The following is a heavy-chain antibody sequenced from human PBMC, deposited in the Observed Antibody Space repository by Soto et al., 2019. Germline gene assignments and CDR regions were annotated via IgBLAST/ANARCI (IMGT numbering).Heavy chain of an antibody. D-gene: IGHD2-15*01. J-gene: IGHJ6*02. CDR3: TTDLYCSGGSCYFFRLALPPYYYGMDV. CDR2: MNPNSGYT. V-gene: IGHV1-8*01. CDR1: GDTFTSYD. Sequence: AASVKVSCKASGDTFTSYDINWVRQATGQGLEWMGRMNPNSGYTAYAQKFQGRVTMTRNTSTNTAYMELNSLKTEDTAVYYCTTDLYCSGGSCYFFRLALPPYYYGMDVWGQGTTVTV.